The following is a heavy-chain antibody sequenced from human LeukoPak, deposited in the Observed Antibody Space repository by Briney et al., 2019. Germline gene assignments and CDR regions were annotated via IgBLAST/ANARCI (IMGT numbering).Heavy chain of an antibody. Sequence: GGSLRLSCAASGFTFSSYAMSWVRQAPGKGLEWVSSLSASGGTTYYADSVKGRFTISRDNSKNTLYLQMYSLRAEDSAVYYCAKDPREYCSSTSCPSWFDPWGQGTLVTVSS. D-gene: IGHD2-2*01. V-gene: IGHV3-23*01. CDR2: LSASGGTT. CDR3: AKDPREYCSSTSCPSWFDP. CDR1: GFTFSSYA. J-gene: IGHJ5*02.